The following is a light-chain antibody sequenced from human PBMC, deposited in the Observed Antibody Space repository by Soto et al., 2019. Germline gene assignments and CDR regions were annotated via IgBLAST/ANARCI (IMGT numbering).Light chain of an antibody. Sequence: IRMTQSPSSFSASTGDRVTITCRASQGISSYLAWYQQKPGKAPKLLIYAASTLQSGVPSRFSGSGSGTDFTLTINCLQSEDFATYYCQQYYSYPRTFGQGTKVEIK. J-gene: IGKJ1*01. CDR3: QQYYSYPRT. CDR1: QGISSY. V-gene: IGKV1-8*01. CDR2: AAS.